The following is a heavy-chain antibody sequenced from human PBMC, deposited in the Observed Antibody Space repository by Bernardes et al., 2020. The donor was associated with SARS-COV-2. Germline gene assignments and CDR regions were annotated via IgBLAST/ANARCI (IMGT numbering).Heavy chain of an antibody. CDR1: GDSFSNYF. J-gene: IGHJ5*02. D-gene: IGHD3-3*01. V-gene: IGHV4-59*01. CDR3: ARDEGFWSGYYRPAMRLDP. CDR2: IYYSGST. Sequence: SETLSLTCTVSGDSFSNYFWSWIRQPPGKGLEWLGYIYYSGSTNYNPSLKSRLTISVDRSKNQFSLKLNSVTAADTAVYYCARDEGFWSGYYRPAMRLDPWGQGTLVTVSS.